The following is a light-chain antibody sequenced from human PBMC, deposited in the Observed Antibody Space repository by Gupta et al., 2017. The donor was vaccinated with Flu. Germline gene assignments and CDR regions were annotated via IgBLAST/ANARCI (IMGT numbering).Light chain of an antibody. Sequence: VMTQSPATLSLSPGETATLSCRASHSVNTNVAWYQQRRGQAPRLLIHSSSTRAANIPARFGGSGSGTDFTLTIDNLQSEDFAVYFCQQDSIWPQAFGQGTRVEIK. CDR2: SSS. CDR3: QQDSIWPQA. J-gene: IGKJ1*01. CDR1: HSVNTN. V-gene: IGKV3-15*01.